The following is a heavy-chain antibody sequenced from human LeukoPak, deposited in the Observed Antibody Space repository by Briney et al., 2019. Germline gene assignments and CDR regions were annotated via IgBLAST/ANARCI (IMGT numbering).Heavy chain of an antibody. Sequence: SETLSLTCTVSGGSISSYYWSWIRQPPGKGLEWIGYIYYSGSTNYNPSLKSRVTISVDTSKNQFSLKLSSVTAADTAAYYCAGLGGSDTFDIWGQGTMVTVSS. D-gene: IGHD3-16*01. CDR1: GGSISSYY. CDR2: IYYSGST. V-gene: IGHV4-59*01. CDR3: AGLGGSDTFDI. J-gene: IGHJ3*02.